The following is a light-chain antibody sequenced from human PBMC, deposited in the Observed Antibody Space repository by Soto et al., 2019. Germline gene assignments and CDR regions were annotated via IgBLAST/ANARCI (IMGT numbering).Light chain of an antibody. J-gene: IGLJ2*01. Sequence: QLVLTQSPSASASLGASVKLTCTLSSGHSNYAIAWHQQQPEKGPRYLMKLNNDGSHSKGDGIPDRFSGSSSGAERYLTISRLQSSDDSDYYCQTWDTCISVVFGGGTKLTVL. CDR1: SGHSNYA. CDR3: QTWDTCISVV. V-gene: IGLV4-69*01. CDR2: LNNDGSH.